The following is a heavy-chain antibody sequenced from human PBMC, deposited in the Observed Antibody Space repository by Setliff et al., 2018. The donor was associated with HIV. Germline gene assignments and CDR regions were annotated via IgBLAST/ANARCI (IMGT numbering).Heavy chain of an antibody. CDR1: GGSITSGGFY. CDR3: AREVASAAAGTVDY. CDR2: IYYSGGT. J-gene: IGHJ4*02. V-gene: IGHV4-31*03. D-gene: IGHD6-13*01. Sequence: SETLSLTCTDSGGSITSGGFYWSWIRQYPQKGLEWIGYIYYSGGTYYNPSLKSRVTMSVDTSKNQFSLKLSSVTAADTAVYYCAREVASAAAGTVDYWGQGTLVTVSS.